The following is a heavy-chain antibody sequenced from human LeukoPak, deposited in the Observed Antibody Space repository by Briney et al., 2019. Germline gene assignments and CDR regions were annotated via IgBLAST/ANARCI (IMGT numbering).Heavy chain of an antibody. CDR1: GGTFSSYA. J-gene: IGHJ3*02. V-gene: IGHV1-69*04. CDR2: IIPILGIA. CDR3: ARDHPAMVRGARPGAFDI. D-gene: IGHD3-10*01. Sequence: ASVKVSCKASGGTFSSYAISWVRQAPGQGLEWMGRIIPILGIANYAQKFQGRVTITADKSTSTSYMELSSLRSEDTAVYFCARDHPAMVRGARPGAFDIWGQGTAVTVSS.